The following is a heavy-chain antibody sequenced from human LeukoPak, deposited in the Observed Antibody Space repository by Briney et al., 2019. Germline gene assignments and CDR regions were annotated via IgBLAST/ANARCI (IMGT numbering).Heavy chain of an antibody. CDR1: GYTFLSYD. Sequence: ASVKVSCKASGYTFLSYDINWVRKATGQGLEWLGWMNPGSGNTGYTQRFQGRVTMTRDTSISTAYMELSGLRSEDTAVYYCARLSETAAYYYTSGYYYLRYWGQGTLVSVDS. CDR2: MNPGSGNT. J-gene: IGHJ4*02. V-gene: IGHV1-8*02. CDR3: ARLSETAAYYYTSGYYYLRY. D-gene: IGHD3-22*01.